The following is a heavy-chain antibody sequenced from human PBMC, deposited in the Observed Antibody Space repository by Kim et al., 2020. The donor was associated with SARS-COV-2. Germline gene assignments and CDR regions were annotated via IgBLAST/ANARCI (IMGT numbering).Heavy chain of an antibody. CDR2: ISSRGTDI. Sequence: GGSLRLSCAASGFDFSISGMNWVRQAPGEGLEWVSSISSRGTDIYYADSVKGRFTISRDNAKNSLYLQMNSLRAEDTAIFYCAPTSGHYQSSWYFDYWGQGTLVTVSS. CDR1: GFDFSISG. J-gene: IGHJ4*02. D-gene: IGHD5-12*01. V-gene: IGHV3-21*01. CDR3: APTSGHYQSSWYFDY.